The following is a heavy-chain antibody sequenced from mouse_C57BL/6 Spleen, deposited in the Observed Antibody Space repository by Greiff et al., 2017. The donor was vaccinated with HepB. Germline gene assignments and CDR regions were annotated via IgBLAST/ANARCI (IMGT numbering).Heavy chain of an antibody. CDR2: IDPETGGT. CDR1: GYTFTDYE. V-gene: IGHV1-15*01. Sequence: QVHVKQSGAELVRPGASVTLSCKASGYTFTDYEMHWVKQTPVHGLEWIGAIDPETGGTAYNQKFKGKAILTADKSSSTAYMELRSLTSEDSAVYYCTRIGNWFAYWGQGTLVTVSA. D-gene: IGHD3-1*01. J-gene: IGHJ3*01. CDR3: TRIGNWFAY.